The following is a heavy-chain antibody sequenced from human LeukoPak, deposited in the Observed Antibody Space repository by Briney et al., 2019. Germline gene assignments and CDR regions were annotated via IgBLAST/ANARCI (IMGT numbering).Heavy chain of an antibody. CDR2: ISGSGGST. CDR1: GFTFSSYA. V-gene: IGHV3-23*01. Sequence: GGSLRLSCAASGFTFSSYAMSWVRQAPGKGLEWASAISGSGGSTYYADSVKGRFTISRDNSKNTLYLQMNSLRAEDTAVYYCAKDLGYYDSSGYPNWFDPWGQGTLVTVSS. J-gene: IGHJ5*02. CDR3: AKDLGYYDSSGYPNWFDP. D-gene: IGHD3-22*01.